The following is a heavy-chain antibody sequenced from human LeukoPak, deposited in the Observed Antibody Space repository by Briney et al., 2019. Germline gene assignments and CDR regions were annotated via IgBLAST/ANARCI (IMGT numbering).Heavy chain of an antibody. D-gene: IGHD3-22*01. Sequence: PSETLSLTCAVYGGSFSGYYWSWIRQPPGKGLEWIGEINHSGSTNYNPSLKSRVTISVDTSKNQFSLKLSPVTAADTAVYYCARTRGYYYDSSGYYFWFDPWGQGTLVTVSS. CDR1: GGSFSGYY. CDR2: INHSGST. CDR3: ARTRGYYYDSSGYYFWFDP. V-gene: IGHV4-34*01. J-gene: IGHJ5*02.